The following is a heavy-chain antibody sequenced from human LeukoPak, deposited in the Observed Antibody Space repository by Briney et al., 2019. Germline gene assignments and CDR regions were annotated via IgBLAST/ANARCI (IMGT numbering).Heavy chain of an antibody. Sequence: SQTLSLTCAISGDSVSSNTGTWHWIRQSPSRGLEWLGRTYYRSKWYNDYAVSVKSRITINPDTSKNQFSLQPNSVTPEDTAVYYCVYSSASVYYYYYMDVWGKGTTVTVSS. J-gene: IGHJ6*03. V-gene: IGHV6-1*01. CDR2: TYYRSKWYN. CDR1: GDSVSSNTGT. CDR3: VYSSASVYYYYYMDV. D-gene: IGHD6-6*01.